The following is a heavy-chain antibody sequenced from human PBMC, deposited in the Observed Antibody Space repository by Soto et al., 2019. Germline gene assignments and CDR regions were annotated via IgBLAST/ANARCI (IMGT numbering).Heavy chain of an antibody. V-gene: IGHV4-4*02. Sequence: QVQLQESGPGVVKPSGTLSLTCGVSGGYISPINWWSWVRQTPGKGLEWIGEIYHTGTTDYNPSLKSRVTISIDKSKNQFFLNLTSVSAADTALSYCARSPNIHSQTWFDPWGQGTWVTVTS. CDR1: GGYISPINW. CDR3: ARSPNIHSQTWFDP. D-gene: IGHD2-15*01. J-gene: IGHJ5*02. CDR2: IYHTGTT.